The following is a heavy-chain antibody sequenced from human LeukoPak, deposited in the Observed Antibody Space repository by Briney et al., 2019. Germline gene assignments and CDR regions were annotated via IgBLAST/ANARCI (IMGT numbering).Heavy chain of an antibody. CDR1: GFSLSTSGMC. CDR2: IDWDDDK. Sequence: SGPTLVNPTQTLTLTCTFSGFSLSTSGMCVSWIRQPPGKALEWLALIDWDDDKYYNTSLKTRLTISKDTSKNQVVLTMTNMDPVDTARYYCARASYDSSGYYYYFDYWGQGTLVTVSS. D-gene: IGHD3-22*01. V-gene: IGHV2-70*01. J-gene: IGHJ4*02. CDR3: ARASYDSSGYYYYFDY.